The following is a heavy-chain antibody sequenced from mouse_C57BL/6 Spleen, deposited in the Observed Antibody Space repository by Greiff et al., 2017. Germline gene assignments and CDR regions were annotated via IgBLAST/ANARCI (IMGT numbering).Heavy chain of an antibody. CDR1: GFTFSDYY. CDR3: ARDRRDEGYFDV. V-gene: IGHV5-16*01. CDR2: INYDGSST. Sequence: EVKLVESEGGLVQPGSSMKLSCTASGFTFSDYYMAWVRQVPEKGLEWVSNINYDGSSTYYLDSLKSRFIISRDNAKNMLYLQMSSLKSEDTATYYCARDRRDEGYFDVWGTGTTVTVSS. J-gene: IGHJ1*03. D-gene: IGHD3-3*01.